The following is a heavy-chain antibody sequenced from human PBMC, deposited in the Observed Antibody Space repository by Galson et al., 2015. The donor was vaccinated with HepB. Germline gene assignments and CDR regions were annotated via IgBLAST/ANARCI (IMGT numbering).Heavy chain of an antibody. CDR3: ARHLREGGYTYGEDY. CDR1: GYGFTSYW. D-gene: IGHD5-18*01. CDR2: AYPGDSDT. V-gene: IGHV5-51*01. J-gene: IGHJ4*02. Sequence: QSGAEVKKPGESLKISCKGSGYGFTSYWIGWVRQMPGKGLEWMGIAYPGDSDTRNSPSFQVQVTITADKSISTASLQWSSLKASNTAMYYWARHLREGGYTYGEDYWGRGTLATVSS.